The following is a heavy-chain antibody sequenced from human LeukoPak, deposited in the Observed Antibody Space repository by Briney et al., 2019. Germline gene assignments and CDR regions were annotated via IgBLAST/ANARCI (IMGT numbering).Heavy chain of an antibody. J-gene: IGHJ4*02. CDR1: GGSISSYY. V-gene: IGHV4-4*07. D-gene: IGHD2-2*01. CDR2: IYTSGST. CDR3: ARVGPRYCSSTSCYPPPFDY. Sequence: SETLSLTCTGSGGSISSYYWSWIRQPPGKGLEWIGRIYTSGSTNYNPSLKSGVTMSVDTSKNQFSLKLRSVTAADTAVYYCARVGPRYCSSTSCYPPPFDYWGQGTLVTVSS.